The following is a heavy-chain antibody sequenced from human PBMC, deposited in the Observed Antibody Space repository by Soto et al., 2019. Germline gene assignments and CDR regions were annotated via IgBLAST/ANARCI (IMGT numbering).Heavy chain of an antibody. V-gene: IGHV1-18*01. CDR1: GYTFTIYG. Sequence: GASVKVSCKASGYTFTIYGISWVRQAPGQGLEWMGWISAYNANTNYAQKIQGRVTMTTDASTSTAYMELRSLRSDDTAVYYCASNLRPPGYYYFYMDVWGKWTTVTVSS. CDR2: ISAYNANT. J-gene: IGHJ6*03. CDR3: ASNLRPPGYYYFYMDV.